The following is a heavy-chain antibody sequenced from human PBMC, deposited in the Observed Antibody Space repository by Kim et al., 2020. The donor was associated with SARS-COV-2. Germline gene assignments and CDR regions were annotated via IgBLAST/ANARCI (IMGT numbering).Heavy chain of an antibody. V-gene: IGHV3-23*01. CDR3: AKDRGSGSYSLGYFDY. D-gene: IGHD1-26*01. CDR1: GFTFSSYA. Sequence: GGSLRLSCAASGFTFSSYAMSWVRQAPGKGLEWVSAISGSGGSTYYADSVKGRFTISRDNSKNTLYLQMNSLRAEDTAVYYCAKDRGSGSYSLGYFDYWGQGTLVTVSS. CDR2: ISGSGGST. J-gene: IGHJ4*02.